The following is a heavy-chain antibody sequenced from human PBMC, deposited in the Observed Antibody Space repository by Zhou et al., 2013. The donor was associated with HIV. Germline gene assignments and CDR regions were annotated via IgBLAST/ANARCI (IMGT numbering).Heavy chain of an antibody. D-gene: IGHD5-12*01. V-gene: IGHV1-69*04. CDR2: IIPILNVT. CDR3: ARVRDGYNKGEYYFDY. Sequence: QVQLVQSGPEVKKPGSSVKVSCKASGGTFSNYDFTWVRQAPGQGLEWMGRIIPILNVTNYAQKFQGRLSITADKSTSTTYMDLSSLRPDDTAAYFCARVRDGYNKGEYYFDYWGQGTLVTVSS. J-gene: IGHJ4*02. CDR1: GGTFSNYD.